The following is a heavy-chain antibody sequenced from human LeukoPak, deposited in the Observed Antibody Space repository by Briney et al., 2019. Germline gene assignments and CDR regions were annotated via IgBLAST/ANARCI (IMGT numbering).Heavy chain of an antibody. V-gene: IGHV5-10-1*01. CDR1: YW. D-gene: IGHD6-19*01. J-gene: IGHJ4*02. Sequence: YWISWVRQMPGKGLEWMGRINPSDSYTNYNPPFQGHVTFSVDKSIATAYLQWTTLKASDTAMYYCARGGWLDDYWGQGTLVTVSS. CDR3: ARGGWLDDY. CDR2: INPSDSYT.